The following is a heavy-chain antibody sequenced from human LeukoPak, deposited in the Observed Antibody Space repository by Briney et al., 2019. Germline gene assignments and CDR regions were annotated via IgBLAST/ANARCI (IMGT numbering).Heavy chain of an antibody. V-gene: IGHV3-23*01. CDR2: VLQSGGTT. CDR1: GFTFGDFA. CDR3: AKDAVRGDGYWEFDY. D-gene: IGHD5-24*01. J-gene: IGHJ4*02. Sequence: PGGSLRLSCEASGFTFGDFAMAWVRQAPGRGLEWVSGVLQSGGTTYYGDSVRGRFTISRDNSINTVYLQLHSLRVEDTAIYYCAKDAVRGDGYWEFDYWGQGALVTVSS.